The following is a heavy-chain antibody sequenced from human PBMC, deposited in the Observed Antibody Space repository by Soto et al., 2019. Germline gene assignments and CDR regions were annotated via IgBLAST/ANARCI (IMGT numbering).Heavy chain of an antibody. V-gene: IGHV4-39*01. J-gene: IGHJ4*02. CDR3: VSQRTTVPTQAYFDY. Sequence: DTLSLTCTVSGGSVTNSSYYWGWIRQSPGKGLEWIGSVYYRGRSYSKSSVKSRVTISVDTSKNRFSLSLNSVTASDTAVYFCVSQRTTVPTQAYFDYWGPGALVTVSS. D-gene: IGHD4-17*01. CDR2: VYYRGRS. CDR1: GGSVTNSSYY.